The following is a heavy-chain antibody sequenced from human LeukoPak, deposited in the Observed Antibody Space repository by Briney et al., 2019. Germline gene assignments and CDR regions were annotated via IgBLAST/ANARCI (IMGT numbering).Heavy chain of an antibody. CDR3: ARKVAHGGRNFDY. V-gene: IGHV4-34*01. D-gene: IGHD4-23*01. CDR1: GGSFSGYY. Sequence: SETLSLTCAVYGGSFSGYYWSWIRQPPGKGLEWIGEIDHSGSTNYNPSLKSRVTISVDTSKNQFSLKLSSVTAADTAVYYCARKVAHGGRNFDYWGQGTLVTVSS. CDR2: IDHSGST. J-gene: IGHJ4*02.